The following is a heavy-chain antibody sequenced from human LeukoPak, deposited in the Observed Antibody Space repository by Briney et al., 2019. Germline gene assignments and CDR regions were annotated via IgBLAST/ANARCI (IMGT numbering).Heavy chain of an antibody. CDR2: ISSSGSTF. V-gene: IGHV3-48*03. J-gene: IGHJ4*02. CDR3: ASSASGFGEYHRFDY. D-gene: IGHD3-10*01. CDR1: GFTFSSYE. Sequence: AGSLRRSCAASGFTFSSYEMNWVRQAQGKGLEWISYISSSGSTFYYAYSVKGRFTISRDNAKNSMYLQMNSLRAEDTAVYYCASSASGFGEYHRFDYWGQGTLVTVSS.